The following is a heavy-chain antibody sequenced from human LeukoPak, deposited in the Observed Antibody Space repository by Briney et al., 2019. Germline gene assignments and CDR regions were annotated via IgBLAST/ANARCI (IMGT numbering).Heavy chain of an antibody. Sequence: AGSLRLSCTASAFTLGDWYMSWIRQAPGKGLEWISYISNIGTTTYYAESVKGRFTISRDNAKNSLYLQMNSLRAEDTAVYYCACDFRYLGHDFWGQGTLVTVSS. J-gene: IGHJ4*02. CDR2: ISNIGTTT. CDR3: ACDFRYLGHDF. V-gene: IGHV3-11*01. D-gene: IGHD2-21*02. CDR1: AFTLGDWY.